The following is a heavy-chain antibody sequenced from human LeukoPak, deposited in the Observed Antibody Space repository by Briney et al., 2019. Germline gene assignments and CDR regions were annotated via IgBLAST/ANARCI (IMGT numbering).Heavy chain of an antibody. CDR2: ISSSSSTI. CDR1: GFTLSSYS. D-gene: IGHD3-3*01. J-gene: IGHJ4*02. Sequence: GGSLRLSSAASGFTLSSYSMNWVRQAPGKGLEWVSYISSSSSTIYYADSVKGRFTISRDNAKNSLYLQMNSLRAEDTAVYYCARDHYDFWSGYYIFDYWGQGTLVTVSS. V-gene: IGHV3-48*01. CDR3: ARDHYDFWSGYYIFDY.